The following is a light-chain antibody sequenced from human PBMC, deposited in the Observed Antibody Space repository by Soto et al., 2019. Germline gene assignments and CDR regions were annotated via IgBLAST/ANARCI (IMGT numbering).Light chain of an antibody. V-gene: IGKV3-20*01. CDR3: QQYNSWYT. Sequence: EIVLTQSPGTLSLSPGEGATLSCRASQRVSSKFLAWYQQRPGQAPRLVIYGASTRATGIPDRFSGSGSGTDFTLTISRLEPEDFATYYCQQYNSWYTFGQGTKLEIK. J-gene: IGKJ2*01. CDR1: QRVSSKF. CDR2: GAS.